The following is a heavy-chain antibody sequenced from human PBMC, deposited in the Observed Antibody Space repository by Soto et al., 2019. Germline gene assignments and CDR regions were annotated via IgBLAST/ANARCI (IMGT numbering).Heavy chain of an antibody. CDR2: SITVFGII. V-gene: IGHV1-69*01. CDR1: GGNPSNSA. CDR3: AGGRIVVAGSSAYYSMDV. J-gene: IGHJ6*02. D-gene: IGHD6-19*01. Sequence: QVHLLLQSGAEVKKPGSSVKVACKASGGNPSNSAISWVRQAPGQGLEWLGGSITVFGIISHAQNFQGRVTITADESTSTAYMELSSLRSEDTAVYFCAGGRIVVAGSSAYYSMDVWGQGTTVTVSS.